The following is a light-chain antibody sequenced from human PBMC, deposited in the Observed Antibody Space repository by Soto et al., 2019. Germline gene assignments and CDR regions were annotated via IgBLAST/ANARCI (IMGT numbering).Light chain of an antibody. CDR1: QSVSSNY. Sequence: EIVLTQSPGALSLSPGERAARSCRSSQSVSSNYLAWYQQKPGQAPRLLIYGASSRATGIPDRFSGSGSGTDFTLTISRLESEDFAVYYCQQYGSSPLTFGGGTKVDIK. J-gene: IGKJ4*01. CDR2: GAS. CDR3: QQYGSSPLT. V-gene: IGKV3-20*01.